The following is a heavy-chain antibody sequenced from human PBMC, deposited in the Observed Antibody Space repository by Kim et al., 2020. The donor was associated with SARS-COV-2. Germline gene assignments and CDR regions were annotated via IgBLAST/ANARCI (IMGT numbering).Heavy chain of an antibody. D-gene: IGHD6-13*01. J-gene: IGHJ4*02. CDR3: ARNSGYSSSWYLGN. Sequence: NPALKSRVTISVDTSKNQFSLKLSSVTAADTAVYYCARNSGYSSSWYLGNWGQGTLVTVSS. V-gene: IGHV4-59*01.